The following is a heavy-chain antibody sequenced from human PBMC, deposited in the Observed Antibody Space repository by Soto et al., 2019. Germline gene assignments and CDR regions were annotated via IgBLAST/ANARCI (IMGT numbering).Heavy chain of an antibody. CDR3: ARDEPIAVAGAHWFDP. D-gene: IGHD6-19*01. Sequence: ASVKVSCKASGYTFTSYAMRWVRQAPGQRLEWMGWINAGNGNTKYSQKFQGRVTITRDTSASTAYMELSSLRSEDTAVYYCARDEPIAVAGAHWFDPWGQGTLVTVSS. V-gene: IGHV1-3*01. CDR2: INAGNGNT. CDR1: GYTFTSYA. J-gene: IGHJ5*02.